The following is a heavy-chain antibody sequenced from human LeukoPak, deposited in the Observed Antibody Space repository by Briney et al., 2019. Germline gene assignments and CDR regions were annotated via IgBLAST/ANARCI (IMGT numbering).Heavy chain of an antibody. CDR2: INTNTGNP. V-gene: IGHV7-4-1*02. CDR1: GYTFTTYA. Sequence: ASVKVSCKASGYTFTTYAMNWVRQAPGQGLEWMGWINTNTGNPTYAQGFTGRFVFSLDTSVSTAYLQISSLKAEDTAVYYCAKDPYSSSSGYYFDYWGQGTLVTVSS. CDR3: AKDPYSSSSGYYFDY. J-gene: IGHJ4*02. D-gene: IGHD6-6*01.